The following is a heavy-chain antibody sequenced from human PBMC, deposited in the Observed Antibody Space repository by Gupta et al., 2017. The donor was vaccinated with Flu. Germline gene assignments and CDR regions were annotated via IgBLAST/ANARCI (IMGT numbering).Heavy chain of an antibody. CDR2: IFSTDEK. J-gene: IGHJ4*02. CDR1: GFSLNNADVG. CDR3: ARISYYDIHLDY. V-gene: IGHV2-26*01. D-gene: IGHD3-9*01. Sequence: QVTLKESGPVLVKPTETLTLTCTVSGFSLNNADVGVSWIRQPPGTALAWLAHIFSTDEKSDSASRRKRLTISRDTSKSQVFLTMSNRDPLDTATYFCARISYYDIHLDYGGQGTLVTVSS.